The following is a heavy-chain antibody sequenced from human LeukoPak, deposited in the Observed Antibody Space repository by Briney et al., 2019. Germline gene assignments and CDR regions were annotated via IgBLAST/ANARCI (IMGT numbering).Heavy chain of an antibody. CDR2: ISGSGGST. Sequence: GGSLRLSCAASGFTFSSYAMSWVRLAPGKGLEWVSAISGSGGSTYYADSVKGRFTISRDNSKNTLYLQMNSLRAEDTAVYYCAKYDTVTTGFDPWGQGTLVTVSS. D-gene: IGHD4-17*01. J-gene: IGHJ5*02. CDR3: AKYDTVTTGFDP. V-gene: IGHV3-23*01. CDR1: GFTFSSYA.